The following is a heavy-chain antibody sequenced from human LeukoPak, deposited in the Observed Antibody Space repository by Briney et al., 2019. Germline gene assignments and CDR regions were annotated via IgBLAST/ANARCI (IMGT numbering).Heavy chain of an antibody. CDR2: ISSSSSYI. CDR3: ARERGDSMALYYYYMDV. CDR1: GFTFSSYS. J-gene: IGHJ6*03. D-gene: IGHD4/OR15-4a*01. V-gene: IGHV3-21*01. Sequence: GGSLRLSCAASGFTFSSYSMNWVRQAPGKGLEWVSSISSSSSYIYYADSVKGRFTISRDNAKNSLYLQMNSLRAEDTAVYYCARERGDSMALYYYYMDVWAKGPRSPSP.